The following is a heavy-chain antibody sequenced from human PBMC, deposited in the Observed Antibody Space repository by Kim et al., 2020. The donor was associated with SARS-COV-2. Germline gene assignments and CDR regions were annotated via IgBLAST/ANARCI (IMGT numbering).Heavy chain of an antibody. CDR3: ARYYYGAGGMDV. D-gene: IGHD3-10*01. Sequence: NDARKLKGRVTMTTDTSTGTAYMGLRSLRSDDTAVYYCARYYYGAGGMDVWGQGTTVTVSS. J-gene: IGHJ6*02. V-gene: IGHV1-18*01.